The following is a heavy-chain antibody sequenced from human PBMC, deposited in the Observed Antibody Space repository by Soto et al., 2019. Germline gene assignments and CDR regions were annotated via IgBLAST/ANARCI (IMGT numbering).Heavy chain of an antibody. V-gene: IGHV4-59*01. J-gene: IGHJ6*02. CDR1: GGSISSYY. Sequence: PSETLSLTCTVSGGSISSYYWSWIRQPPGKGLEWIGYIYYSGSTNYNPSLKSRVTISVDTSKNQFSLKLSSVTAADTAVYYCARDIRRYFDWLSDYYYYYGMDVWGQGTTVTVSS. D-gene: IGHD3-9*01. CDR3: ARDIRRYFDWLSDYYYYYGMDV. CDR2: IYYSGST.